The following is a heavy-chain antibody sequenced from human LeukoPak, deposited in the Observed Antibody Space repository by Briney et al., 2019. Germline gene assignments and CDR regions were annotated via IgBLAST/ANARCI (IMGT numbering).Heavy chain of an antibody. J-gene: IGHJ4*02. CDR3: AKRDDYGANSRYYFKY. V-gene: IGHV3-23*01. CDR1: GFTFNNYA. Sequence: LPGGSLRLSCAASGFTFNNYAMSWVRQAPGMRLEWVSTITASSASTYYADSVKGRFTISRDNSKNTLYLQMNSLRAEDTAIYFCAKRDDYGANSRYYFKYWGQGTLVAVSS. D-gene: IGHD4-23*01. CDR2: ITASSAST.